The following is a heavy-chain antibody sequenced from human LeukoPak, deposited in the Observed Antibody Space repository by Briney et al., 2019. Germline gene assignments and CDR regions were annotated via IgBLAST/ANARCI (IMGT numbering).Heavy chain of an antibody. J-gene: IGHJ4*02. CDR1: GYTLTELS. V-gene: IGHV1-24*01. CDR3: ATVRGSGWRMDY. Sequence: ASVKVSCKVSGYTLTELSMHWVRQAPGKGLEWMGGFDPEDGETIYAQKFQGRVTMTGDTSTDTAYMELSSLRSEDTAVYYCATVRGSGWRMDYWGQGTLVAVSS. CDR2: FDPEDGET. D-gene: IGHD6-19*01.